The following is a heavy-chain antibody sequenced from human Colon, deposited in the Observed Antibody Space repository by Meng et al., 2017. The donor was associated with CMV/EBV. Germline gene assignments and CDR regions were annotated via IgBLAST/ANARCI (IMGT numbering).Heavy chain of an antibody. CDR2: IKQDGSDK. D-gene: IGHD2-15*01. J-gene: IGHJ6*02. CDR1: GFTFSDYS. CDR3: ARGGCIGSNCYRNYYYYGMDV. V-gene: IGHV3-7*01. Sequence: GGSLRLSCAASGFTFSDYSMNWVRQAPGKGLEWVANIKQDGSDKHYVESVKGRFIVSRDNGKNSLHLQMNNLRAEDTGVYYCARGGCIGSNCYRNYYYYGMDVWGQGTTVTVSS.